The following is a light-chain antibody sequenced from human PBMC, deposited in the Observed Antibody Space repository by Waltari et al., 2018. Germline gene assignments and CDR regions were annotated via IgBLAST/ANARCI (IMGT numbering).Light chain of an antibody. V-gene: IGKV3-15*01. CDR3: QQYNSYSEYT. Sequence: EIVMTQSPATLSVSRGGSATLSCRASLSIDDSLAWYQQKPGPPPRLLIHGAYTRDTGIPVRFSGSGSGTDFTLTITGLQSEDFAVYFCQQYNSYSEYTFGQGTKLEIK. CDR1: LSIDDS. J-gene: IGKJ2*01. CDR2: GAY.